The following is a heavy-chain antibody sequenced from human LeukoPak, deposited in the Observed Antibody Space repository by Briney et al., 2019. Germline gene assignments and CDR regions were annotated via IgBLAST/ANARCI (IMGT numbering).Heavy chain of an antibody. CDR3: ARPRAYSSSFDALDI. Sequence: GESLKISCKGSGYSFSIYWSGWGRQMPGKGLEWMGIIYPGDPDTRYSPSFQGQVTISADKSISTAYLQWSSLKASDTAMYYCARPRAYSSSFDALDIWGQGTMVTVSS. J-gene: IGHJ3*02. V-gene: IGHV5-51*01. CDR1: GYSFSIYW. CDR2: IYPGDPDT. D-gene: IGHD6-13*01.